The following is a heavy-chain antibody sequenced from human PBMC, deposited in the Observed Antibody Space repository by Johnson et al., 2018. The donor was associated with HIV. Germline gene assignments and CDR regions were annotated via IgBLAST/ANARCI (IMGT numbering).Heavy chain of an antibody. V-gene: IGHV3-30*02. CDR1: GFTFSSYA. CDR3: VRRPFGAAPGADTFDI. J-gene: IGHJ3*02. D-gene: IGHD6-13*01. CDR2: IRYDGSNK. Sequence: VQLVESGGGVVQPGRSLRLSCAASGFTFSSYAMHWVRQAPGKGLEWVAFIRYDGSNKYYADSVKGLFTISRDNSKNTLYLQMNSLRAEDTAVYYCVRRPFGAAPGADTFDIWGQGTMVTVSS.